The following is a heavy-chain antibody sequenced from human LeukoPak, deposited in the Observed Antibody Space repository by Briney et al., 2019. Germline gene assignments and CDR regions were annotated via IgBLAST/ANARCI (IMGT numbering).Heavy chain of an antibody. CDR2: TTDSGAST. J-gene: IGHJ4*02. V-gene: IGHV3-23*01. Sequence: GGSLRLSCAASGFSFWSYGMSWVRQAPGKGLEWVSTTTDSGASTWYADSVKGRFTISRDNSKSTLQLQMNSLRAEDTAVYYCARRDVVVTGHYFDYWGQGILVTVSS. CDR3: ARRDVVVTGHYFDY. D-gene: IGHD2-21*02. CDR1: GFSFWSYG.